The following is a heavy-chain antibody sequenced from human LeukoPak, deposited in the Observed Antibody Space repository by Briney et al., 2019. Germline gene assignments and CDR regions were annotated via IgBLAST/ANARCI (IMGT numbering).Heavy chain of an antibody. CDR1: GGSISSSSYG. CDR2: MYYSGST. CDR3: ARHEIRIYYGSGTLNWFDP. J-gene: IGHJ5*02. V-gene: IGHV4-39*01. D-gene: IGHD3-10*01. Sequence: SETLSLTCTVSGGSISSSSYGWGWVREPPGKGLEGIGSMYYSGSTYYNPSRKSQFTVSVYGAKNPCALTLNSVTAAHTAVYYCARHEIRIYYGSGTLNWFDPWGQGTLVTVSS.